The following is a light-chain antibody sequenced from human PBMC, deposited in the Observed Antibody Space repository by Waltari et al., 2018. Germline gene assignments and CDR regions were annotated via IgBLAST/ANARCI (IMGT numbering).Light chain of an antibody. CDR3: QQYYTTPPT. J-gene: IGKJ1*01. V-gene: IGKV2D-29*01. Sequence: DIVLTQTALSLSVTPGQPASISCKSSQSLLHSDGKTYLYWYLQKPGQPPQPLVYEVSNRFSGVPDRFSGSGSGTDFTLTITSLQAEDVALYYCQQYYTTPPTFGQGTKVEIK. CDR1: QSLLHSDGKTY. CDR2: EVS.